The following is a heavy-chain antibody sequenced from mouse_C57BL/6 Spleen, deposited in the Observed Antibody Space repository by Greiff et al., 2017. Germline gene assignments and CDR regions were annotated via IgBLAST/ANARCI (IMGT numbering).Heavy chain of an antibody. CDR1: GFSLTSYG. CDR3: ARHDDGYYEFAY. Sequence: VQLQESGPGLVAPSQSLSITCTVSGFSLTSYGVHWVRQPPGKGLEWLVVIWSDGSTTYNSAIKSRLSISKDNSKSQVFLKMNSLQTDDTAMYYCARHDDGYYEFAYWGQGTLVTVSA. J-gene: IGHJ3*01. V-gene: IGHV2-6-1*01. CDR2: IWSDGST. D-gene: IGHD2-3*01.